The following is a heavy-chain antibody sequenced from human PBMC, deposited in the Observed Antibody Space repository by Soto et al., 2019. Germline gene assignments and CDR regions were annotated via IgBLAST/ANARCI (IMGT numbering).Heavy chain of an antibody. CDR1: GGSISSGGYY. J-gene: IGHJ6*02. CDR3: ARDRQGDYGDYNYYYYGMDV. Sequence: SETLSLTCTVSGGSISSGGYYWSWIRQHPGKGLEWIGYIYYSGSTYYNPSLKSRVTISVDTSKNQFSLKLTSVTAADTAVYYCARDRQGDYGDYNYYYYGMDVWGQGTTVTVSS. V-gene: IGHV4-31*03. CDR2: IYYSGST. D-gene: IGHD4-17*01.